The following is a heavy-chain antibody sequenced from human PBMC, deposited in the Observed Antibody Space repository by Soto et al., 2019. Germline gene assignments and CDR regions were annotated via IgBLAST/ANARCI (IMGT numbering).Heavy chain of an antibody. CDR3: ARDPEKYSGSDLGIDY. J-gene: IGHJ4*02. Sequence: GSLRLTCAASGFTFSSYYMHWVRQAPGKGLVWVSRINSDGSSTSYADSVKGRFTISRDNAKNTLYLQMNSLRAEDTAVYYCARDPEKYSGSDLGIDYWGQGTLVTVSS. D-gene: IGHD5-12*01. CDR1: GFTFSSYY. CDR2: INSDGSST. V-gene: IGHV3-74*01.